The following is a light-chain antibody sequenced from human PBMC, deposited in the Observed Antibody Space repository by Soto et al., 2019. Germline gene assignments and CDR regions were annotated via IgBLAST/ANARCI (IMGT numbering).Light chain of an antibody. CDR2: GTS. V-gene: IGKV3D-7*01. J-gene: IGKJ1*01. CDR1: QTVSRMY. CDR3: HQDFNLPWT. Sequence: EIVLTQSPVTLSLSPGERSTLSCISSQTVSRMYLSWFQQKPGQAPRLLIYGTSTRATGIPVRFSGSGSGTDFTLTISSLQPEDFAVYFCHQDFNLPWTFGQGTKVDIK.